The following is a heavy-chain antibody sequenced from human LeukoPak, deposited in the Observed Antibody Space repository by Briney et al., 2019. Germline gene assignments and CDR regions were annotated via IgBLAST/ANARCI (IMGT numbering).Heavy chain of an antibody. CDR1: GFTFTNYA. CDR3: ARDPNGDYVGAFEM. CDR2: IRSGGDGT. Sequence: GGSLRLSCAASGFTFTNYAMIWVRQAPGRGLEWVSAIRSGGDGTLYADSVKGRFTISSDNSKNTLFLQMNNMRAEDMAVYYCARDPNGDYVGAFEMWGPGTKVTVS. D-gene: IGHD4-17*01. J-gene: IGHJ3*02. V-gene: IGHV3-23*01.